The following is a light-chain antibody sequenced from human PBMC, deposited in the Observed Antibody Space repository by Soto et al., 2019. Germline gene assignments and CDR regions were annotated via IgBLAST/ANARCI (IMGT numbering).Light chain of an antibody. CDR2: DAS. Sequence: EIVLTQSPATLSLSPGERATLSCRASQSVSSYLAWYQQKPGQAPRLLIYDASNRATGIPARFSGSGSGTDFTLTISSLEPDYCQQRSNWPPYTFGQGTKLEIK. CDR3: QQRSNWPPYT. V-gene: IGKV3-11*01. J-gene: IGKJ2*01. CDR1: QSVSSY.